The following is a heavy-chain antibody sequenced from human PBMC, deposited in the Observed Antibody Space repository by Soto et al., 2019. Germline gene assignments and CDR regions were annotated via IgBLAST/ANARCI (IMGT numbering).Heavy chain of an antibody. CDR2: IIPIFGTA. J-gene: IGHJ4*02. V-gene: IGHV1-69*13. CDR1: GGTFSSYA. D-gene: IGHD3-10*01. CDR3: ARHSSGIDDIYYGSGSYLSPFDY. Sequence: SVKVSCKASGGTFSSYAISWVRQAPGQGLEWMGGIIPIFGTANYAQKFQGRVTITADESTSTAYMELSSLRSEDTAVYYCARHSSGIDDIYYGSGSYLSPFDYWGQGTLVTVSS.